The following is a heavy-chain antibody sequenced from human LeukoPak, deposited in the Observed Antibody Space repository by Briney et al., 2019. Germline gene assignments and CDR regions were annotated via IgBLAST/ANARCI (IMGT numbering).Heavy chain of an antibody. CDR2: INAGNGNT. Sequence: ASVKVSCKASGYTFTSYAMHWVRQAPGQRLEWMGWINAGNGNTKYSQKFQGRVTITRDTSASTAYMELSSLRSEGTAVYYCARSDYYGSGQDYWGQGTLVTVSS. D-gene: IGHD3-10*01. J-gene: IGHJ4*02. V-gene: IGHV1-3*01. CDR3: ARSDYYGSGQDY. CDR1: GYTFTSYA.